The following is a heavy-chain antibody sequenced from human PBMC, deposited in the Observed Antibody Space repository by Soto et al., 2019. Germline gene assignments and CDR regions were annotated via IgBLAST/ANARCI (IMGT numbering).Heavy chain of an antibody. Sequence: PGGSLRLSCAASGFTFSSYEMNWVRQAPGKGLEWVSYISSSGSTIYYADSVKGRFTISRDNAKNSLYLQMNSLRAEDTAVYYCARAFNYYDSSGYPDYWGQGTLVTVSS. CDR1: GFTFSSYE. D-gene: IGHD3-22*01. CDR2: ISSSGSTI. V-gene: IGHV3-48*03. CDR3: ARAFNYYDSSGYPDY. J-gene: IGHJ4*02.